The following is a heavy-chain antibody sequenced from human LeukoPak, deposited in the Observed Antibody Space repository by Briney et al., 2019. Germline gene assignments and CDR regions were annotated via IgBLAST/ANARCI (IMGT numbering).Heavy chain of an antibody. CDR1: GFTFSSYW. CDR3: ATADYYGSGSGYYFDY. CDR2: IKQDGSEK. D-gene: IGHD3-10*01. Sequence: GGSLRLSCAASGFTFSSYWMSWVRQAPGKGLEWVANIKQDGSEKYYVDSVKGRFTISRDNAKNSLYLQMNSLRAEDTAVYYCATADYYGSGSGYYFDYWGQGTLVTVSS. V-gene: IGHV3-7*01. J-gene: IGHJ4*02.